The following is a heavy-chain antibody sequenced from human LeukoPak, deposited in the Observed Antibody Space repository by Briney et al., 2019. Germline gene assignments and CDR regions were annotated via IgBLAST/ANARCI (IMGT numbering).Heavy chain of an antibody. D-gene: IGHD3-22*01. CDR1: GLTFSNYW. Sequence: GGSLRLSCEGSGLTFSNYWMGWVRQAPGKGLQWVANIKTDGSEKYYVDSVKGRFTISRDNAKNSLYLQMNSLRAEDTAVYYCATYSSLNRREFQFWGQGTLLTVSS. CDR2: IKTDGSEK. J-gene: IGHJ1*01. V-gene: IGHV3-7*01. CDR3: ATYSSLNRREFQF.